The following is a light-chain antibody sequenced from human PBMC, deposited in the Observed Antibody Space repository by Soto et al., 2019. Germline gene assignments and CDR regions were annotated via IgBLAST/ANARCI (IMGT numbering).Light chain of an antibody. V-gene: IGLV2-23*01. CDR3: CSYAGSRV. CDR2: EGS. CDR1: SSDVGSYNL. Sequence: QSALTQPASVSGSPGQSITLPCTGTSSDVGSYNLVSWYQQHPGKAPKLMIYEGSKRPSGVSTRFSGSKSGNTASLTISGLQAEDEDDYYCCSYAGSRVFGGGTKLTVL. J-gene: IGLJ3*02.